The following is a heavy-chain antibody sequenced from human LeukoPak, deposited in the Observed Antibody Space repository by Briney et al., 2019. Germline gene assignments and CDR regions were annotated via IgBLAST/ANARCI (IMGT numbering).Heavy chain of an antibody. Sequence: SVKVSCKASGGTFSSYAISWVRQAPGQGLEWMGGIIPIFGTADYAQKFQGRVTITEDESTSTAYIELSSLRSEDTAVYYCARHLWYYGSETYYYGRDVWGKGTTVTVSS. D-gene: IGHD3-10*01. CDR3: ARHLWYYGSETYYYGRDV. CDR1: GGTFSSYA. V-gene: IGHV1-69*13. J-gene: IGHJ6*01. CDR2: IIPIFGTA.